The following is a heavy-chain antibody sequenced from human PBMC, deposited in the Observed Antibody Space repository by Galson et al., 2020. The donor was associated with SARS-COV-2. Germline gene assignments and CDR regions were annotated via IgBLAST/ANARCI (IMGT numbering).Heavy chain of an antibody. J-gene: IGHJ6*02. D-gene: IGHD6-13*01. CDR2: INPNSGGT. CDR1: GYTFTGYY. CDR3: ARDIAAAGTWDYYYYYGMDV. V-gene: IGHV1-2*04. Sequence: ASVKVSCKAPGYTFTGYYMHWVRQAPGQGLEWMGWINPNSGGTNYAQKFQGWVTMTRDTSISTAYMELSRLRSDDTAVYYCARDIAAAGTWDYYYYYGMDVWGQGTTVTVSS.